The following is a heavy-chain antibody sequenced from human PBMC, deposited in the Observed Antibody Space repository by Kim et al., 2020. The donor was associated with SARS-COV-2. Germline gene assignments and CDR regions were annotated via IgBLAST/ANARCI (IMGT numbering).Heavy chain of an antibody. Sequence: SETLSLTCTVSGGSISNNNDYWGWIRQPPGEGLEWIGSIHYSGSTYYNPSLRSRVTISVDTSKNQLSLNLISVTAADTAVYYCARLHSSAWYELDYLGQG. J-gene: IGHJ4*02. CDR3: ARLHSSAWYELDY. CDR1: GGSISNNNDY. D-gene: IGHD6-19*01. V-gene: IGHV4-39*01. CDR2: IHYSGST.